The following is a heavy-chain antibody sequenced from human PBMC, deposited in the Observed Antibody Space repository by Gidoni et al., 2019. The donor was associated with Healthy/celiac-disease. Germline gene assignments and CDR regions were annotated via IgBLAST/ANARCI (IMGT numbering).Heavy chain of an antibody. V-gene: IGHV3-30-3*01. CDR2: ISYDGSNK. Sequence: QVQLVESGGGVVQPGRSLRLSCAASGFTFSSSAMHWVRPAPGTGLEWVAVISYDGSNKYYADSVKGRFTRARDNSKNTLYLQMNSRRAEDTAVYYWARDRVVRAAGSYYYYGMDVWGQGTTVTVSS. CDR3: ARDRVVRAAGSYYYYGMDV. D-gene: IGHD6-13*01. CDR1: GFTFSSSA. J-gene: IGHJ6*02.